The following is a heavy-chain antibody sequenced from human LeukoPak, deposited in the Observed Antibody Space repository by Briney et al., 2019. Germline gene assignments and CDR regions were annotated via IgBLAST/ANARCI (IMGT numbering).Heavy chain of an antibody. J-gene: IGHJ6*03. CDR1: GLTFSNYN. CDR3: AKGRIDSSGYYYYYYYYMDV. Sequence: GGSLRLSCAASGLTFSNYNMNWVRQAPGKAMEWVSSITSRGTYIFYADSVKGRFTISRDHSKNTLYLQMNSLRAEDTAVYYCAKGRIDSSGYYYYYYYYMDVWGKGTTVTISS. D-gene: IGHD3-22*01. CDR2: ITSRGTYI. V-gene: IGHV3-21*04.